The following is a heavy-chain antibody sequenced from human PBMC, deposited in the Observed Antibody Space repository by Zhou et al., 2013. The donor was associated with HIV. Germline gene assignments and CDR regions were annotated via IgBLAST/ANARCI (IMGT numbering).Heavy chain of an antibody. CDR3: ARHRRYGDNSYAFDI. Sequence: QVQLLQSGAEVKPPGASVKVSCKVSGYTLTELSMHWVRQAPGKGLEWMGGFDPEDEETVYAPKFQGRLTVAEDSSTDTAYMELSSLRSEDTGVYYCARHRRYGDNSYAFDIWGQGTMVTVSS. CDR2: FDPEDEET. D-gene: IGHD2-21*01. CDR1: GYTLTELS. V-gene: IGHV1-24*01. J-gene: IGHJ3*02.